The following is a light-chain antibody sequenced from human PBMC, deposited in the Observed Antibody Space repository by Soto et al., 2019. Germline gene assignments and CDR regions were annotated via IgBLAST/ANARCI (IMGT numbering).Light chain of an antibody. Sequence: DIQMTQSPSAMSASVGDGVSITCRASQGISNYLAWFQQKPGKVPQRLIYAATSLQSGVPSRFSGSGSGTEFTLTISSLQPEDSATYYCLHHYNFPYTFGQGTKLEIK. J-gene: IGKJ2*01. CDR2: AAT. V-gene: IGKV1-17*03. CDR1: QGISNY. CDR3: LHHYNFPYT.